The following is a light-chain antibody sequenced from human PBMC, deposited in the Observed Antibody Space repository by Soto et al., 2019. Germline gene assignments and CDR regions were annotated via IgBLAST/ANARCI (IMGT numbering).Light chain of an antibody. V-gene: IGKV1-27*01. Sequence: DIQMTQSPSSLSASVGDRVTITCRASQGISSYFAWYQQKPGKVPKLLIYAASTLQSGVPSRFSGSGSGTDFTLTISSLPPEDVANYYCQNYNSAPWTFGQGTKVEIK. CDR1: QGISSY. J-gene: IGKJ1*01. CDR3: QNYNSAPWT. CDR2: AAS.